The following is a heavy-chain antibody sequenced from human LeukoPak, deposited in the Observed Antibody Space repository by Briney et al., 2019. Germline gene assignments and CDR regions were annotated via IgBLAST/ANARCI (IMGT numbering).Heavy chain of an antibody. CDR3: ARADSSGWYSYFDY. J-gene: IGHJ4*02. V-gene: IGHV3-33*01. D-gene: IGHD6-19*01. CDR1: GFTFSSYG. Sequence: GGSLRLSCAASGFTFSSYGMHWVRQAPGKGLEWVAVIWYDGSNKYYADSVKGRFTISRDNSKNTLYLQMNSLRAEDTAVYYCARADSSGWYSYFDYWGQGTLVTVSP. CDR2: IWYDGSNK.